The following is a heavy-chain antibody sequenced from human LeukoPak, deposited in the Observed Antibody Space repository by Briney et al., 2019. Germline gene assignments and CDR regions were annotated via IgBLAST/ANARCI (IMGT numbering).Heavy chain of an antibody. J-gene: IGHJ4*02. CDR2: ISSSSSYI. CDR3: ARYHPNIPFDY. Sequence: PGGSLRLSCAASGFTFGSYSMNWVRQAPGKGLEGVSSISSSSSYIYYADSVKGRFTISRDNAKNSLYLQMNSLRAEDTAVYYCARYHPNIPFDYWGQGTLVTVSS. CDR1: GFTFGSYS. D-gene: IGHD2/OR15-2a*01. V-gene: IGHV3-21*01.